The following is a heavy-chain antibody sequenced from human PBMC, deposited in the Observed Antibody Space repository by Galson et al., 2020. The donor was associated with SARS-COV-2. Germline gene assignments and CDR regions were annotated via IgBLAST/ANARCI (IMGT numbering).Heavy chain of an antibody. CDR3: ARIPKGVTIFGVVIYYYYMDV. CDR1: GYTFTSYG. D-gene: IGHD3-3*01. V-gene: IGHV1-18*01. Sequence: GESLKISCKASGYTFTSYGISWVRQAPGQGLEWMGWISAYNGNTNYAQKLQGRVTMTTDTSTSTAYMELRSLRSDDTAVYYCARIPKGVTIFGVVIYYYYMDVWGKGTTVTVSS. J-gene: IGHJ6*03. CDR2: ISAYNGNT.